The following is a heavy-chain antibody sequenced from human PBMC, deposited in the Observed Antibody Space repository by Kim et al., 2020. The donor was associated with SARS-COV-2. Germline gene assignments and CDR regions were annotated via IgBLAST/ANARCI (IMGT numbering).Heavy chain of an antibody. CDR2: ISGSGGST. CDR1: GFTFSSYA. V-gene: IGHV3-23*01. J-gene: IGHJ4*02. CDR3: AKDVSGSGYYLANFDY. Sequence: GWSLRLSCAASGFTFSSYAMSWVRQAPGKGLEWVSAISGSGGSTYYADSVKGRFTISRDNSKNTLYLQMNSLRAEDTAVYYCAKDVSGSGYYLANFDYWGQGTLVTVSS. D-gene: IGHD3-22*01.